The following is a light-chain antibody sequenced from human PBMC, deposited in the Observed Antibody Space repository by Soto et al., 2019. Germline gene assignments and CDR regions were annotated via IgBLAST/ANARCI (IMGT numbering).Light chain of an antibody. J-gene: IGKJ5*01. V-gene: IGKV3-20*01. Sequence: EIVLTQSPGTLSLSPGERATLSCRASQSVPNNYLAWFQQKPGQAPRLLIHAASSRAAGIPGRFSGSGSGTDFTLTISRLEPEDFAVYYCQVYGKSPPISFGPGTRLEIK. CDR2: AAS. CDR3: QVYGKSPPIS. CDR1: QSVPNNY.